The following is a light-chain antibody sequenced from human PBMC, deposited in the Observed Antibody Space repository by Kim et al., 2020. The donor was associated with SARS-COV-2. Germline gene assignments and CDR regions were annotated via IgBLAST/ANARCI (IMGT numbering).Light chain of an antibody. V-gene: IGLV3-19*01. Sequence: SSELTQDPAVSLALGQTVRITCQGDSLRSYYASWYQQKPGQAPVLVIYGKNNRPSGIPDRFSGSSSGNTASLTITGAQAEDEADYYCNSRDSSGNYVFGTGTKVTVL. CDR2: GKN. CDR1: SLRSYY. J-gene: IGLJ1*01. CDR3: NSRDSSGNYV.